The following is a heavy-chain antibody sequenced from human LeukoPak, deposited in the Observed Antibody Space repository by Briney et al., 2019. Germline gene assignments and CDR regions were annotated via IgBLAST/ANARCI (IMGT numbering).Heavy chain of an antibody. CDR1: NDSISSDNYY. V-gene: IGHV4-61*02. CDR3: ARERYCSGGSCYSYDY. D-gene: IGHD2-15*01. J-gene: IGHJ4*02. Sequence: SETLSLTCIVSNDSISSDNYYWSWIRQPAGKRLEWIGRISSSGSTNYNPSLKSRVTISLDTSKNQFSLKLSSVTAADTAVYYCARERYCSGGSCYSYDYWGQGTLVTVSS. CDR2: ISSSGST.